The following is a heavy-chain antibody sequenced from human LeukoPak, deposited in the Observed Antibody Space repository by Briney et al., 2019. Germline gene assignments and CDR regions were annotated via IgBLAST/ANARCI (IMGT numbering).Heavy chain of an antibody. V-gene: IGHV3-7*01. CDR3: ARDAYYDFWSGYPRYFDY. Sequence: GGSLRLSCAVSGVDFISYLSWVRQAPGKGLEWVANIKQDGSEEYYVDSVKGRFTISTDNAKNSLYLQMNSLRAEDTAVYYCARDAYYDFWSGYPRYFDYWGQGTLVTVSS. CDR1: GVDFISY. D-gene: IGHD3-3*01. J-gene: IGHJ4*02. CDR2: IKQDGSEE.